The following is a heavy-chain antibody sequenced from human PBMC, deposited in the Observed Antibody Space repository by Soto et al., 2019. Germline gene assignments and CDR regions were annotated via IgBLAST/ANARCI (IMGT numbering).Heavy chain of an antibody. V-gene: IGHV1-69*13. Sequence: ASVKVSCKASGGTFSSYAISWVRQAPGQGLEWMGGIIPIFGTANYAQKFQGRVTITADESTSTAYMELSSLRSEDTAVYYCARRRVVVTIYGMDVWGQGTTVTVSS. CDR1: GGTFSSYA. CDR2: IIPIFGTA. D-gene: IGHD2-21*02. J-gene: IGHJ6*02. CDR3: ARRRVVVTIYGMDV.